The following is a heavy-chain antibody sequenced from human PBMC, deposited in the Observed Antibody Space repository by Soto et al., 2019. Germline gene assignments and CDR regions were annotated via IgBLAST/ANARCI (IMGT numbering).Heavy chain of an antibody. CDR2: IIPIFGTA. Sequence: SVKVSCKASGGTFSSYAISWVRQAPGQGLEWMGGIIPIFGTANYAQKFQGRVTITADESTSTAYMELSSLRSEDTAVYYCARWLIETYYYYDSSGHHAAFDIWGQGTMVT. D-gene: IGHD3-22*01. J-gene: IGHJ3*02. V-gene: IGHV1-69*13. CDR3: ARWLIETYYYYDSSGHHAAFDI. CDR1: GGTFSSYA.